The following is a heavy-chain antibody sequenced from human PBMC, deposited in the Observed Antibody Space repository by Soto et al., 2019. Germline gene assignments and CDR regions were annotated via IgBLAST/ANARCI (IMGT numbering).Heavy chain of an antibody. V-gene: IGHV1-69*02. CDR3: ARGLPLSYCGGDCYIQH. J-gene: IGHJ4*02. Sequence: QVQLVQSGAEVKKPGSSVKVSCKASGGTFSSYTISWVRQAPGQGLEWMGRIIPILGIANYAQKFQGRVTSTADKSTSTAYMELSSLRSEDTAVYYCARGLPLSYCGGDCYIQHWGQGTLVTVSS. CDR1: GGTFSSYT. D-gene: IGHD2-21*02. CDR2: IIPILGIA.